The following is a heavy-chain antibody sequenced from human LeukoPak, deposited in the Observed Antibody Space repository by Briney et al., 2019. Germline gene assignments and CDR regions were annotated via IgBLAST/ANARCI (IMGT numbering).Heavy chain of an antibody. Sequence: SVTVSCKASGFPFTRSAVQWVRQARGQRLEWIGWIFVGSGKTKYAQKFQERVTITRDMSTSAAYMGVSSLRSEDTAVYYCAAAGLLRFEDLLYYGMDVWGKGTTVTVSS. J-gene: IGHJ6*04. D-gene: IGHD3-10*01. CDR3: AAAGLLRFEDLLYYGMDV. CDR1: GFPFTRSA. V-gene: IGHV1-58*01. CDR2: IFVGSGKT.